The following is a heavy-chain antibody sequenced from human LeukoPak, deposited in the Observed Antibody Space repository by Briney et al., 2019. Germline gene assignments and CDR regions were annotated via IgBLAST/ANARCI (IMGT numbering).Heavy chain of an antibody. Sequence: ASVKVSCKASGYTFTSYDINWVRQATGQGLEWMGWMNPNSGNTGYAQKFQGRVTMTRNTSISTAYTELSSLRSEDTAVYYCARPQGDDPFGDAFDIWGQGTMVTVSS. J-gene: IGHJ3*02. V-gene: IGHV1-8*01. D-gene: IGHD2-21*02. CDR1: GYTFTSYD. CDR2: MNPNSGNT. CDR3: ARPQGDDPFGDAFDI.